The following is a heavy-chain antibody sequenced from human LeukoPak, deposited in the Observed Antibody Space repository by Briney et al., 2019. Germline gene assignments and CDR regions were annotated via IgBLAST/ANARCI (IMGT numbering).Heavy chain of an antibody. D-gene: IGHD3-3*01. Sequence: PGGSLRLSCAASGFTFSSYGMHWVRQAPGKGLEWVAVIWYDGSNKYYADSVKGRFTISRDNSKNTLYLQMNSLRAEDTAVYYCARAPNYDFWSGYYTERMYYYYGMDVWGQGTTVTVSS. V-gene: IGHV3-33*01. CDR3: ARAPNYDFWSGYYTERMYYYYGMDV. J-gene: IGHJ6*02. CDR2: IWYDGSNK. CDR1: GFTFSSYG.